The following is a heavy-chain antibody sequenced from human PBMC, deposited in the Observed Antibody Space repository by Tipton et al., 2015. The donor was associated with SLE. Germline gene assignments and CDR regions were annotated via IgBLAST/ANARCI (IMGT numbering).Heavy chain of an antibody. CDR1: GGSFSGYY. D-gene: IGHD5-24*01. Sequence: TLSLTCAVYGGSFSGYYWSWIRQPPGKGLEWIGEINHSGSTNYNPSLKSRVTISVDTSKNQFSLKVSSVTAADTAVYYCARSGVEMTTIGLNFQHWGQGTLVTVSS. V-gene: IGHV4-34*01. J-gene: IGHJ1*01. CDR3: ARSGVEMTTIGLNFQH. CDR2: INHSGST.